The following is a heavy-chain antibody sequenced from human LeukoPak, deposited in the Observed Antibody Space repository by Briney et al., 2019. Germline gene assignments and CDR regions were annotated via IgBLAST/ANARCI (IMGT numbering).Heavy chain of an antibody. CDR3: ARRYGWFDP. D-gene: IGHD1-14*01. CDR2: INHSGST. Sequence: PSETLSLTCAVYGGSFSGYYWSWIRQPPGKGLEWIGEINHSGSTNYNPSLKSRVTISVDTSKNQFSLKLSSVTAADTAVYYCARRYGWFDPWGQGTLVTVSS. CDR1: GGSFSGYY. J-gene: IGHJ5*02. V-gene: IGHV4-34*01.